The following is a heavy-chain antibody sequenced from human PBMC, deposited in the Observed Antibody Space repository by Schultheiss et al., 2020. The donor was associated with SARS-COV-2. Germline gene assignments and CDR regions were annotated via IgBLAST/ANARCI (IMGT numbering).Heavy chain of an antibody. CDR2: MSCSGAT. CDR1: GGSISSSNW. V-gene: IGHV4-4*02. D-gene: IGHD5-24*01. CDR3: ARRDGYNYYFDY. Sequence: SETLSLTCAVSGGSISSSNWWSWVRQPPGKRLGWTGYMSCSGATNRNPSLKSRVTNSVGTSKNQFSLKLSSVTAADTAVYYCARRDGYNYYFDYWGQGTLVTVSS. J-gene: IGHJ4*02.